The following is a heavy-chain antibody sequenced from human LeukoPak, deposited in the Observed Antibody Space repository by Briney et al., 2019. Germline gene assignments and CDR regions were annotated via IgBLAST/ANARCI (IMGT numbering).Heavy chain of an antibody. Sequence: SETLSLTCTVSSDYITSYYWSWIRQPPGKGLEWVGYISYSGTPTYNPSFRGRVTISLDTSKTHFSLRLSSVTAADTAVYYCARQRTPPPIYEHYGMDVWGQGTTVTVSS. D-gene: IGHD3-9*01. J-gene: IGHJ6*02. CDR2: ISYSGTP. V-gene: IGHV4-59*08. CDR1: SDYITSYY. CDR3: ARQRTPPPIYEHYGMDV.